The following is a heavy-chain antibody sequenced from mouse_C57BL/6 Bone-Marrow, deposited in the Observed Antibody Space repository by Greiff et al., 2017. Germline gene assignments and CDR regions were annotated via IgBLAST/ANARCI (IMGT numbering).Heavy chain of an antibody. D-gene: IGHD2-2*01. CDR2: ILPGSGST. J-gene: IGHJ2*01. CDR3: ARRSPLWLRRHYFDY. Sequence: VHLVESGAELMKPGASVKLSCKATGYTFTGYWIEWVKQRPGHGLEWIGEILPGSGSTNYNEKFKGKATFTADTSSNTAYMQLSSLTTEDSAIYYCARRSPLWLRRHYFDYWGQGTTLTVSS. CDR1: GYTFTGYW. V-gene: IGHV1-9*01.